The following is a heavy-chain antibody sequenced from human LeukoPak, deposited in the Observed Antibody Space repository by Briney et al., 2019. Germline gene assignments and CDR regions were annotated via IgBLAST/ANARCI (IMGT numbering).Heavy chain of an antibody. Sequence: GGSLRLTRAAPGVTFSSYWMHSVRHTPGKGLVWVSRINGAGSSTSYADSVKGRFTISRDNAKNTVYLQMNSLRAEDTAVYYCARLALRYLRGHYYGMDVWGKGTTVTVSS. CDR1: GVTFSSYW. CDR3: ARLALRYLRGHYYGMDV. CDR2: INGAGSST. V-gene: IGHV3-74*01. D-gene: IGHD3-9*01. J-gene: IGHJ6*04.